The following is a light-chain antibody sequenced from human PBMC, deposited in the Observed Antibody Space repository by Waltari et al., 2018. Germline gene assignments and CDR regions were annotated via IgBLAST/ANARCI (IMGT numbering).Light chain of an antibody. CDR1: QIVDITY. CDR2: KTS. V-gene: IGKV3-20*01. J-gene: IGKJ2*01. CDR3: QQFGGSPMYT. Sequence: EVVLTQSPGTLSLSPGERATPSCRASQIVDITYLAWYQQKPGQAPTLLIYKTSTRATGIPDRFSGSGSGTDFSLNINILEPGDSAVYYCQQFGGSPMYTFGLGTKLEIK.